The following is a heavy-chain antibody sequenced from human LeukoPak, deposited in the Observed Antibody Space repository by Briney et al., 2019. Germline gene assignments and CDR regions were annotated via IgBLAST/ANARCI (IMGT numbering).Heavy chain of an antibody. J-gene: IGHJ4*02. Sequence: SETLSLTCTVSGGSISSSSYYWGWIRQPPGKGLEWIGSIYYSGSTYYNPSLKSRVTISVDTSRNQFSLKLSSVTAADTAVYYCARRGVATGEGSDYWGQGTLVTVSS. V-gene: IGHV4-39*01. CDR2: IYYSGST. CDR1: GGSISSSSYY. D-gene: IGHD5-12*01. CDR3: ARRGVATGEGSDY.